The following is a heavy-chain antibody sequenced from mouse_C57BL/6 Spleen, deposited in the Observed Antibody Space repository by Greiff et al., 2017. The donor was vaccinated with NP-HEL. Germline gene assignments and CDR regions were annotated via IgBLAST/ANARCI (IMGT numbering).Heavy chain of an antibody. CDR2: IWRGGST. V-gene: IGHV2-5*01. CDR1: GFSLTSYG. D-gene: IGHD2-5*01. Sequence: QVQLKQSGPGLVQPSQSLSITCTVSGFSLTSYGVHWVRQSPGKGLEWLGVIWRGGSTDYNAAFMSRLSITKDNSKSQVFFKMNSLQADDTAIYYCAKGPYYSNLYYAMDYWGQGTSVTVSS. CDR3: AKGPYYSNLYYAMDY. J-gene: IGHJ4*01.